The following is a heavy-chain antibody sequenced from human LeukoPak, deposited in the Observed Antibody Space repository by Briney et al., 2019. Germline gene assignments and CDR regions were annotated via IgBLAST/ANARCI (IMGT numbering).Heavy chain of an antibody. CDR1: GGSISSYY. J-gene: IGHJ6*03. CDR2: IYTRGTT. D-gene: IGHD5-18*01. V-gene: IGHV4-4*09. CDR3: ARLTVDTAMERGRDYYYYYMDV. Sequence: SETLSLTCTLSGGSISSYYWSWIRHPPGKWLEWIGYIYTRGTTNYNPCLKSRVSISVDTSKNQFSLKLSSVTAADTAVYYCARLTVDTAMERGRDYYYYYMDVWGKGTTVTVSS.